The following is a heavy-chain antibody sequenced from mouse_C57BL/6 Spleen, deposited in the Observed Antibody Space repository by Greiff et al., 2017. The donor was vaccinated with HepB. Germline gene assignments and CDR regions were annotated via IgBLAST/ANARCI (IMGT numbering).Heavy chain of an antibody. D-gene: IGHD2-3*01. CDR1: GYTFTSYW. CDR3: AREGVYDGYYVRYFDV. V-gene: IGHV1-59*01. CDR2: INPSSSYT. Sequence: QVQLQQPGAELVRPGSSVTLSCKASGYTFTSYWMHWVKQRPGQGLEWIRVINPSSSYTNYNQKFKGKATLTVDTSSSTAYMQLSRLTSEDSAVYYCAREGVYDGYYVRYFDVWGTGTTVTVSS. J-gene: IGHJ1*03.